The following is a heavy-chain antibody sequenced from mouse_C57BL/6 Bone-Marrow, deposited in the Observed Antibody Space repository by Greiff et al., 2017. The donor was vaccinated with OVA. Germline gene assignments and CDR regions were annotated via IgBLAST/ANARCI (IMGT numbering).Heavy chain of an antibody. V-gene: IGHV5-4*03. J-gene: IGHJ2*01. CDR1: GFTFSSYA. CDR2: ISDGGSYT. D-gene: IGHD2-2*01. Sequence: DVKLVESGGGLVKPGGSLKLSCAASGFTFSSYAMSWVRQTPEKRLEWVATISDGGSYTYYPDNVKGRFTISRDNAKNNLYLQMSHLKSEDTAMYYCARGWLPPDYWGQGTTLTVSS. CDR3: ARGWLPPDY.